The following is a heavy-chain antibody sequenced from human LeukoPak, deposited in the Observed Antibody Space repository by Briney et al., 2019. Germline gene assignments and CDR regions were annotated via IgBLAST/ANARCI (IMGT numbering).Heavy chain of an antibody. CDR3: ARSYYYDISGYYPFYYYGMDV. Sequence: PSETLSLTCAVYGGSFSGYYWSWMRQPPGKGLEWIGEINHSGSTNYNPSLKSRVTISVDTSKNQFSLKLSSVTAADTAVYYCARSYYYDISGYYPFYYYGMDVWGQGTTVTVSS. V-gene: IGHV4-34*01. CDR2: INHSGST. J-gene: IGHJ6*02. CDR1: GGSFSGYY. D-gene: IGHD3-22*01.